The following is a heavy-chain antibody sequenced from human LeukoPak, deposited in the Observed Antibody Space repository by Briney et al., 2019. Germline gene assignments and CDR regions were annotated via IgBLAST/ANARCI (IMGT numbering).Heavy chain of an antibody. V-gene: IGHV4-30-4*01. CDR1: GGSFSGYY. CDR2: IYYSGST. J-gene: IGHJ3*02. D-gene: IGHD6-13*01. Sequence: SETLSLTCAVYGGSFSGYYWSWIRQPPGKGLEWIGYIYYSGSTYYNPSLKSRVTISVDTSKNQFSLKLSSVTAADTAVYYCATSRSGRQQKQQLVSDIWGQGTMVTVSS. CDR3: ATSRSGRQQKQQLVSDI.